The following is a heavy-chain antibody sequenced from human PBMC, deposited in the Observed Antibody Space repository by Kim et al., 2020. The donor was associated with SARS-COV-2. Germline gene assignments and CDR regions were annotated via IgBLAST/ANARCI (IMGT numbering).Heavy chain of an antibody. V-gene: IGHV3-30*04. CDR2: ISYDGSNT. D-gene: IGHD2-15*01. J-gene: IGHJ6*02. Sequence: GGSLRLSCAASGFTFSSHAMHWVRQAPGKGLEWVAVISYDGSNTYYADSVKGRFTISRDNSKNTVYLQINSLRLEDTAVFYCARDHAVAGATRRAVSHYYCMDVWCQGTAVSVSS. CDR3: ARDHAVAGATRRAVSHYYCMDV. CDR1: GFTFSSHA.